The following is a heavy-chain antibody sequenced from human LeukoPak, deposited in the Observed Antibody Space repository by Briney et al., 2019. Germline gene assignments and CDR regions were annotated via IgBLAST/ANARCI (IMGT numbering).Heavy chain of an antibody. Sequence: PSETLSLTCTVSGGSISSYYWSWIRQPAGKGRDWIGRIYTSGSTNYNPSLKSRVTMSVDTSNNQFSLKLSSVTAADTAVYYCARDAYYYDSSGYQYYYYGMDVWGQGTTVTVSS. CDR3: ARDAYYYDSSGYQYYYYGMDV. CDR1: GGSISSYY. CDR2: IYTSGST. V-gene: IGHV4-4*07. J-gene: IGHJ6*02. D-gene: IGHD3-22*01.